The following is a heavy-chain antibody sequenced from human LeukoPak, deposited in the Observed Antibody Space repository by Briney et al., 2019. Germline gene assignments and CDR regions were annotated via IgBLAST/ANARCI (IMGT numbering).Heavy chain of an antibody. CDR1: GYTFTGYY. J-gene: IGHJ6*03. CDR3: ARGRLTRDYYDSSGRGYYYYYMDV. D-gene: IGHD3-22*01. Sequence: GASVKVSCKASGYTFTGYYMHWVRQAPGQGLEWMGWINPNSGGTNYAQKFQGRVTMTRDTSISTAYMELSRLRSDDTAVYYCARGRLTRDYYDSSGRGYYYYYMDVWGKGTTVTVSS. CDR2: INPNSGGT. V-gene: IGHV1-2*02.